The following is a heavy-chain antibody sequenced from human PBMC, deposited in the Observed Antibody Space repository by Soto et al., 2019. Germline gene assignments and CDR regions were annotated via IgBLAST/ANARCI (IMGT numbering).Heavy chain of an antibody. D-gene: IGHD6-13*01. CDR1: GFTFSSYG. CDR3: AKELEQQLVLILRH. V-gene: IGHV3-30*18. CDR2: ISYDGSNK. Sequence: GGSLRLSCAASGFTFSSYGMHWVRQAPGKGLEWVAVISYDGSNKYYADSVKGRFTISRDNSKNTLYLQMNSLRAEDTAVYYCAKELEQQLVLILRHWGQGTLVTVSS. J-gene: IGHJ4*02.